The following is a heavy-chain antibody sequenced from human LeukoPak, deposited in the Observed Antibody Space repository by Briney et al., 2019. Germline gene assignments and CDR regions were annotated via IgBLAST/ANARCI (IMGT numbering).Heavy chain of an antibody. CDR3: ARARSGDGFNLDY. V-gene: IGHV3-33*01. CDR1: GFTFSRNG. Sequence: PGGSLRLSCTASGFTFSRNGMHWVRQAPGKGLEWVALIWYDGSKKYYADSVKGRFTVSRDNSKNTLYLQMNSLRAEDTAVYFCARARSGDGFNLDYWGQGTLVTVSS. J-gene: IGHJ4*02. CDR2: IWYDGSKK. D-gene: IGHD5-24*01.